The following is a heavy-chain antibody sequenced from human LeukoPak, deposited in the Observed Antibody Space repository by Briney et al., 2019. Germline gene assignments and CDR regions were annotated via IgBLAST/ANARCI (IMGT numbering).Heavy chain of an antibody. J-gene: IGHJ4*02. CDR1: GFTFTNYA. CDR3: AREVPYYDSSGYYDY. V-gene: IGHV3-30-3*01. D-gene: IGHD3-22*01. Sequence: GGSLRLSCAASGFTFTNYAMHWVRQAPGKGLEWVAVISYDGSNEYYADSVKGRFTISRDNSKNTLYLQMNSLRAEDTAVYSCAREVPYYDSSGYYDYWGQGTLVTVSS. CDR2: ISYDGSNE.